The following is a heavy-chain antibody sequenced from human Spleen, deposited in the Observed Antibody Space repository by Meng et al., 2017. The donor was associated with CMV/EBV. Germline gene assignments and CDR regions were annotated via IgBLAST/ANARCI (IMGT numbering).Heavy chain of an antibody. Sequence: SVKVSCKASGGTFSSYAISWVRQAPGQGLEWMGGIIPILGIANYAQKFQGRVTITTDESTSTAYMELSSLRSEDTAVYYCARDGTVVVPAAITIRHDAFDIWGQGTMVTVSS. CDR1: GGTFSSYA. CDR3: ARDGTVVVPAAITIRHDAFDI. V-gene: IGHV1-69*10. CDR2: IIPILGIA. D-gene: IGHD2-2*01. J-gene: IGHJ3*02.